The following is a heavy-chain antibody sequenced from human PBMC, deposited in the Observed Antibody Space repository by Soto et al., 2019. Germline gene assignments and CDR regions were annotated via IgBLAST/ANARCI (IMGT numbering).Heavy chain of an antibody. CDR1: GFSLSTRGVG. J-gene: IGHJ4*02. Sequence: QITLKESGPTLVKPTQTLTLTCTFSGFSLSTRGVGVGWIRQPPGKALEWLALIYWDDDKRYSPSLKSRLTITKDTSKNQVVLTMNNMDPVDTGTYYCTYGAYGAYPGDYWGQGTLVTVSS. CDR2: IYWDDDK. V-gene: IGHV2-5*02. CDR3: TYGAYGAYPGDY. D-gene: IGHD4-17*01.